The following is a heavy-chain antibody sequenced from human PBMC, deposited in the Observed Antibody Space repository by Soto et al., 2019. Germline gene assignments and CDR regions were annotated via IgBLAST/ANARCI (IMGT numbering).Heavy chain of an antibody. V-gene: IGHV3-23*01. J-gene: IGHJ4*02. CDR3: VKQMTTWTDSFFDF. D-gene: IGHD4-17*01. Sequence: EVQLLESGGGLVQPGGSLRLSCVASEFSFSRYAMTWVRQAAGKGLQWVAGLGPDGRNTFYGESVRGRFTISRDNSRNTLYLQMSSLRAEDTAVYFCVKQMTTWTDSFFDFWGQGIQVTVSS. CDR2: LGPDGRNT. CDR1: EFSFSRYA.